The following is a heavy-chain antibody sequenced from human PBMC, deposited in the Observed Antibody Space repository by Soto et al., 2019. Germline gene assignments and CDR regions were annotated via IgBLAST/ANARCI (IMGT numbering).Heavy chain of an antibody. CDR1: GFTVSDHY. CDR3: ARSSGWRQVVGYKYGLDV. Sequence: QVQLVESGGGLVKPGGSLRLSCAVSGFTVSDHYMTWIRQAPGKGMEWVSYISGSGTYTNYADSVKGRFIISRDIAQNSLCLLINSLRAEDTAVYYCARSSGWRQVVGYKYGLDVWGQGTAVTVSS. D-gene: IGHD3-22*01. CDR2: ISGSGTYT. V-gene: IGHV3-11*06. J-gene: IGHJ6*02.